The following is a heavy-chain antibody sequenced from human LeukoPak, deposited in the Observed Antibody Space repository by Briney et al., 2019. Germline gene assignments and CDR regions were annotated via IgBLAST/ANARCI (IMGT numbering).Heavy chain of an antibody. Sequence: PGGSLRLSCAASGFTFSSYPLHWVRQAPGKGLEWVTLISYDGSKIYYADSVKGRFTISRDNSKNTLYLQMNSLRAEDTAVYYCAKDNYDSSGYYYYFDYWGQGTLVTVSS. CDR3: AKDNYDSSGYYYYFDY. CDR2: ISYDGSKI. V-gene: IGHV3-30-3*01. D-gene: IGHD3-22*01. CDR1: GFTFSSYP. J-gene: IGHJ4*02.